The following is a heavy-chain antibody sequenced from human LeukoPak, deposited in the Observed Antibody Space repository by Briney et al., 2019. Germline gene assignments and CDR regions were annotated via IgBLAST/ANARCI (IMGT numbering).Heavy chain of an antibody. CDR3: ARAGYCSGGSCYGGPYYYYYMDV. D-gene: IGHD2-15*01. CDR2: IYYSGSS. V-gene: IGHV4-39*01. J-gene: IGHJ6*03. Sequence: SETLSLTCTVSGGSISSSSYYWGWIRQPPGKGLEWIGSIYYSGSSYYNPSPKSRVTISVDTSKNQFSLKLSSVTAADTAVYYCARAGYCSGGSCYGGPYYYYYMDVWGKGTTVTVSS. CDR1: GGSISSSSYY.